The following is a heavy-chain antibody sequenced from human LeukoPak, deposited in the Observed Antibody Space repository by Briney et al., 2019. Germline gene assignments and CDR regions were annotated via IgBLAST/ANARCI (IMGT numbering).Heavy chain of an antibody. D-gene: IGHD3-9*01. CDR1: GFTFSSYG. V-gene: IGHV3-30*03. Sequence: PGGSLRLSCAASGFTFSSYGMHWVRQAPGKGLEWAAVISYDGSNKYYADSVKGRFTISRDNSKNTLYLQMNSLRAEDTAVYYCATLGQCDILTGYWGQGTLVTVSS. CDR3: ATLGQCDILTGY. CDR2: ISYDGSNK. J-gene: IGHJ4*02.